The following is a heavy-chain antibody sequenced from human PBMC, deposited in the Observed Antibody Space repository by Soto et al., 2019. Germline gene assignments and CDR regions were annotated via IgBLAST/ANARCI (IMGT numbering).Heavy chain of an antibody. D-gene: IGHD3-10*01. CDR3: ARSMIRGAANPYYFDY. V-gene: IGHV4-38-2*01. J-gene: IGHJ4*02. CDR2: IYHSGST. CDR1: GYSISSGYY. Sequence: PSETLSLTCAVSGYSISSGYYWGWIRQPPGKGLEGIGSIYHSGSTYYNPSLKSRVTISVDTSKNQFSLKLSSVTAADTAVYYCARSMIRGAANPYYFDYWGQGTLVTVSS.